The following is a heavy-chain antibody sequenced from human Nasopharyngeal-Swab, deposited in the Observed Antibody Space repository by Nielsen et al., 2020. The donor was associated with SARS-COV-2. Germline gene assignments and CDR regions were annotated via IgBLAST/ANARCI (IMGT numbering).Heavy chain of an antibody. J-gene: IGHJ4*02. CDR3: ARYGSGNEFDY. Sequence: SETLSLTCTVSGGSISSYYWSWIRQPPGKGLKWIGYIFHSGSTNYNTSLKSRVTISVDTSKSQFSLKLSSVTAADTAVYYCARYGSGNEFDYWGQGTLVTVSS. D-gene: IGHD3-10*01. V-gene: IGHV4-59*12. CDR1: GGSISSYY. CDR2: IFHSGST.